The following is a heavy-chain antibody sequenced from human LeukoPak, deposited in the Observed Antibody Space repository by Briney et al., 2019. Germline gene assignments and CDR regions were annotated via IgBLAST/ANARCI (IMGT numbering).Heavy chain of an antibody. CDR3: ARTHYGDLPFDY. CDR2: INHSGST. D-gene: IGHD4-17*01. Sequence: SETLSLTCAVYGGSFSGYYWSWIRQPPGKGLEWIGEINHSGSTNYNPSLKSRVTISVDTSKNRFSLKLSSVTAADTAVYYCARTHYGDLPFDYWGQGTLVTVSS. CDR1: GGSFSGYY. J-gene: IGHJ4*02. V-gene: IGHV4-34*01.